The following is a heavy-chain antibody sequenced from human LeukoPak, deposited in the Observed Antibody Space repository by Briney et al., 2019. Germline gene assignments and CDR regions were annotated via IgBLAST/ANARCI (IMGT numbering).Heavy chain of an antibody. CDR2: MNPTSSNT. CDR1: GYTFTSFD. CDR3: ARGRGGWYFDP. D-gene: IGHD6-19*01. J-gene: IGHJ5*02. Sequence: ASVKVSCKASGYTFTSFDINWVRQAPGQGLEWMGWMNPTSSNTGYVQKFQGRVTMTTNTSISTAYMELNSLRSEDTVVYYCARGRGGWYFDPWGQGTLVTVSS. V-gene: IGHV1-8*01.